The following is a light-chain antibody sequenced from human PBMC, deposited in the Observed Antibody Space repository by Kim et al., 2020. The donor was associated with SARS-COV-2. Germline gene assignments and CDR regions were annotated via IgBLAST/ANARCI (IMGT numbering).Light chain of an antibody. V-gene: IGLV1-47*01. CDR2: RNN. CDR3: AAWDDSLSGWV. CDR1: SSNIGSNY. J-gene: IGLJ3*02. Sequence: QSVLTQPPSASGTPGQRVTISCSGRSSNIGSNYVYWYQQLPGTAPKLLIYRNNQRPSWVPDRFSGSKSGTSASLAISGLRSEDEADYYCAAWDDSLSGWVFGGGTKLTVL.